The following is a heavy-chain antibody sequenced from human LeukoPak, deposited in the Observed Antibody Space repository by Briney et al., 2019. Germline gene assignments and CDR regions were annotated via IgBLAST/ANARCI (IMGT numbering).Heavy chain of an antibody. Sequence: PGGSLRLSCAASGFTFSSYSMNWVRQAPGKGLEWVSSISSSSSYIYYADSVKGRFTISRDNAMNSLYLQMNSLRAEDTAVYYCARAQRGRSPFLTPTDYWGQGTLVTVSS. V-gene: IGHV3-21*01. CDR1: GFTFSSYS. D-gene: IGHD4-23*01. CDR3: ARAQRGRSPFLTPTDY. J-gene: IGHJ4*02. CDR2: ISSSSSYI.